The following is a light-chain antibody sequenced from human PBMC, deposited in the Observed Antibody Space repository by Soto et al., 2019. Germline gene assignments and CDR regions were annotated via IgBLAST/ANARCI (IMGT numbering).Light chain of an antibody. CDR3: QTYDSSLSGLFV. V-gene: IGLV1-40*01. Sequence: SVLTQPPSVSGAPGQRVTISCTGRSSNIGAGYAVHWYQQLPGTAPKLLIFGNGNRPSGVPDRFSGSKSDTSASLAITGLQAEDEADYYCQTYDSSLSGLFVFGTGTKVTV. CDR2: GNG. J-gene: IGLJ1*01. CDR1: SSNIGAGYA.